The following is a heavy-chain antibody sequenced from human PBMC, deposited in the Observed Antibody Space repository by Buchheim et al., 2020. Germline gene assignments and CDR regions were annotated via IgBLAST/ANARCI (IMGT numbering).Heavy chain of an antibody. D-gene: IGHD3-3*01. V-gene: IGHV4-59*01. CDR3: ARELRFLEWLPRENWFDP. CDR2: MYYSGST. J-gene: IGHJ5*02. Sequence: QVQLQESGPGLVKPSETLSLTCTVSGGSISSYYWSWIRQPPGKGLEWIGYMYYSGSTNYNPSLKSRVTISVDTSKNQFSLKLSSVTAADTAVYYCARELRFLEWLPRENWFDPWGQGTL. CDR1: GGSISSYY.